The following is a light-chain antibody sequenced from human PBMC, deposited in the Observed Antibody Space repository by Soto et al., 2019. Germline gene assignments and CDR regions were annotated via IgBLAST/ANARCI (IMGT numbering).Light chain of an antibody. CDR3: QQYNNWPKT. J-gene: IGKJ1*01. CDR2: GAS. Sequence: EIVMTQSPATLSVSPGERATLSCRASQSVSSNLAWYQQKPGQAPRLLIYGASTRATGIPARFSGSGSGTECTLTISSQQSEDFAVYYCQQYNNWPKTFGQGTKVEI. CDR1: QSVSSN. V-gene: IGKV3-15*01.